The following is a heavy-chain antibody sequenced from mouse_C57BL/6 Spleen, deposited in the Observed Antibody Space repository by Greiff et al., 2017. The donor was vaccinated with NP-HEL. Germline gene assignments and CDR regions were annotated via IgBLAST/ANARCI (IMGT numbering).Heavy chain of an antibody. CDR1: GYTFTSYT. V-gene: IGHV1-4*01. CDR2: INPSSGYT. Sequence: QVQLQQSGAELARPGASVKMSCKASGYTFTSYTMHWVKQRPGQGLEWIGYINPSSGYTKYNQKFKDKATLTADKSSSTAYMQLSSLTSEDSAVYYCAGGGYDYDFDDWGQGTTLTVSS. D-gene: IGHD2-4*01. J-gene: IGHJ2*01. CDR3: AGGGYDYDFDD.